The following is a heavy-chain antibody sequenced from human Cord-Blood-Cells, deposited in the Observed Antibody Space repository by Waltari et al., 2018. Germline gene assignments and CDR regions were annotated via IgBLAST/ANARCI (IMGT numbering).Heavy chain of an antibody. CDR3: AREPYTYYDFWSGYYRPYYFDY. Sequence: QVQLVESGGGVVQPGRSLRLSCAASGFTFSSYAMHWVRQAPGKGLEWVAVITYDGSNKYYADSVKGRFTISRDNSKNTLYLQMNSLRAEDTAVYYCAREPYTYYDFWSGYYRPYYFDYWGQGTLVTVSS. CDR2: ITYDGSNK. D-gene: IGHD3-3*01. J-gene: IGHJ4*02. V-gene: IGHV3-30-3*01. CDR1: GFTFSSYA.